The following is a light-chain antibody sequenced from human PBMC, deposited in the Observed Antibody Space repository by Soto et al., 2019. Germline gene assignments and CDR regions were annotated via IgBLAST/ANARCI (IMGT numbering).Light chain of an antibody. V-gene: IGKV1-39*01. CDR2: AAS. CDR3: QQTYKTPPS. J-gene: IGKJ2*01. CDR1: QHINSY. Sequence: DIQMTQSPSSLSASVGDRVTITCRASQHINSYLNWYQQKPGKAPKLLIYAASDLQSGVPSRFSGRRSGTDFTLTITSLQPEDFATYYCQQTYKTPPSFGKGTKLEIK.